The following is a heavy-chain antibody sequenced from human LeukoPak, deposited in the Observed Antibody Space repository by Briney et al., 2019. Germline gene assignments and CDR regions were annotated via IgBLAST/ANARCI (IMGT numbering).Heavy chain of an antibody. V-gene: IGHV3-21*01. CDR3: ASQLEPQYD. J-gene: IGHJ4*02. Sequence: GGSLRLSCAASGFTFSSYSMMWVRPAPGKGLEWVSSISSSSSYIYYADSVKGRFTISRDNAKNSLYLQMNSLRAEDTAVYYCASQLEPQYDWGQGTLVTVSS. D-gene: IGHD1-1*01. CDR2: ISSSSSYI. CDR1: GFTFSSYS.